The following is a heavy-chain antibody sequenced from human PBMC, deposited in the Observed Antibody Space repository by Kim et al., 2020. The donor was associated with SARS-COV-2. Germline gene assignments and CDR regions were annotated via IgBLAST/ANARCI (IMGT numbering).Heavy chain of an antibody. V-gene: IGHV1-18*01. CDR1: GYTFTSYG. D-gene: IGHD5-12*01. Sequence: ASVKVSCKASGYTFTSYGISWVRQAPGQELEWMGWISAYNGNTNYAQKLQGRVTMTTDTSTSTAYMELRSLRSDDTAVYYCAREWPRYWYFDLWGRGTLVTVSS. CDR2: ISAYNGNT. CDR3: AREWPRYWYFDL. J-gene: IGHJ2*01.